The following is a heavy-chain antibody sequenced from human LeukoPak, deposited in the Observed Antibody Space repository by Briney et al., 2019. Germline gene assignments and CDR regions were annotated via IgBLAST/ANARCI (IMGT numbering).Heavy chain of an antibody. CDR2: IIPIFGTA. CDR3: ARGCSGGTSCYRANWFDP. CDR1: GGTYSSYA. Sequence: SVKVSCKASGGTYSSYAISWVRQAPGQGLEWMGGIIPIFGTANYAQKFQGRVTITADESTSTAYMELSSLRSEDTAVYYCARGCSGGTSCYRANWFDPWGQGTLVTVSS. D-gene: IGHD2-2*01. V-gene: IGHV1-69*13. J-gene: IGHJ5*02.